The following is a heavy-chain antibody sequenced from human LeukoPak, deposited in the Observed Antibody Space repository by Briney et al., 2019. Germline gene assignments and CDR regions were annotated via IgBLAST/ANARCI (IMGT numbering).Heavy chain of an antibody. CDR2: IYYTGST. J-gene: IGHJ3*02. V-gene: IGHV4-59*01. CDR1: GGSISSYY. Sequence: SETLSLTCTVSGGSISSYYWSWIRQPPGKGLEWLGYIYYTGSTNYNPSLKSRVTISVDTSKNQFSLKLNSVTAADTAVYYCARVITIFGDDAFDIWGQGTMVTVSS. CDR3: ARVITIFGDDAFDI. D-gene: IGHD3-3*01.